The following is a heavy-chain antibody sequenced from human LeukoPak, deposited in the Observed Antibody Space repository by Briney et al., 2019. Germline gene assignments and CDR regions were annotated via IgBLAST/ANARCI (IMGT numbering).Heavy chain of an antibody. CDR2: ITGRSEYI. CDR3: AREAPFDY. Sequence: KTGGSLRLSCAASGFTFSSYSMNWVRQAPGKGLEWVSSITGRSEYIYYADSVKGRFTISRDNAKNSLYLQMNSLRVEDTAVYYCAREAPFDYWGQGIPVIVSS. V-gene: IGHV3-21*01. J-gene: IGHJ4*02. CDR1: GFTFSSYS.